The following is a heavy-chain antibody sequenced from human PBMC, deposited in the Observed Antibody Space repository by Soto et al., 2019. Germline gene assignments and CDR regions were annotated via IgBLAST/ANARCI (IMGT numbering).Heavy chain of an antibody. CDR2: ISYDGSNK. CDR1: GFTFSSYA. V-gene: IGHV3-30-3*01. D-gene: IGHD1-7*01. J-gene: IGHJ6*02. CDR3: ARGVRRELGSGMDV. Sequence: GGSLRLSCAASGFTFSSYAMHWVRQAPGKGLEWVAVISYDGSNKYYADSVKGRFTISRDNSKNTLYLQMNSLRAEDTAVYYCARGVRRELGSGMDVWGQGTTVTVSS.